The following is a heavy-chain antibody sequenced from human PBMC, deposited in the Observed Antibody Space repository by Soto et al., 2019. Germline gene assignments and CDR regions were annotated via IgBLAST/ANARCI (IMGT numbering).Heavy chain of an antibody. CDR2: IKSKTDGGTT. D-gene: IGHD1-26*01. CDR1: GFTFSNAW. CDR3: TTDPQYSGSYFDY. J-gene: IGHJ4*02. V-gene: IGHV3-15*01. Sequence: GGSLRLSCAASGFTFSNAWMSWVRQAPGKGLEWVGRIKSKTDGGTTDYAAPGKGRFTISRDESKNTLYLQMNSLKTEDTAVYYCTTDPQYSGSYFDYWGQGTLVTVSS.